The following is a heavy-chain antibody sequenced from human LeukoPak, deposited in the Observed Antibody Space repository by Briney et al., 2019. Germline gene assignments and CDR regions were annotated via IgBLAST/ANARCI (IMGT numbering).Heavy chain of an antibody. CDR1: GYSFTSYW. D-gene: IGHD3-22*01. V-gene: IGHV5-51*01. Sequence: GESLKISCKGSGYSFTSYWIGWVRQMPGKGLGWMGIIYPGDSDTRYSPSFQGQVTISADKSINTAYLQWSSLKASDTAMYYCARQYYYDSSGYYVDYWGQGTPVTVSS. J-gene: IGHJ4*02. CDR2: IYPGDSDT. CDR3: ARQYYYDSSGYYVDY.